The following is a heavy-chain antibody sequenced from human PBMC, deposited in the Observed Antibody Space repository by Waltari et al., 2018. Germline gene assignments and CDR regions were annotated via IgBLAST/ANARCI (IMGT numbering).Heavy chain of an antibody. V-gene: IGHV4-39*07. CDR1: GGSISSSRYY. J-gene: IGHJ5*02. CDR3: AREGAGENWFDP. D-gene: IGHD7-27*01. CDR2: IYYSGST. Sequence: QLQLQESGPGLVTPSETLSLTCTVSGGSISSSRYYWGWIRQPPGKGLEWIGSIYYSGSTYYNPSLKSRVTISVDTSKNQFSLKLSSVTAADTAVYYCAREGAGENWFDPWGQGTLVTVSS.